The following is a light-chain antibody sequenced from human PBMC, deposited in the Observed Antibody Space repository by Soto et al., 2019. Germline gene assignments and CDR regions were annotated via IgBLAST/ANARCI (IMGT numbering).Light chain of an antibody. J-gene: IGKJ3*01. Sequence: DIPMTQSPSTLSASVGDRVTITCRASQSISSWLAWYQQKPGKAPKLLIYKASSLESGVPSRFSRSGSGTEFTHTISSLQPDDFATYYCQQYNSYLFTFGPGTKGDIK. CDR2: KAS. CDR1: QSISSW. CDR3: QQYNSYLFT. V-gene: IGKV1-5*03.